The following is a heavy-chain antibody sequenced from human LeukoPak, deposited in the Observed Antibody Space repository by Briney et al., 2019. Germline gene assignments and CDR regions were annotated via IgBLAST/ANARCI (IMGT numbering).Heavy chain of an antibody. J-gene: IGHJ4*02. CDR2: IYKGST. V-gene: IGHV4-4*07. Sequence: SETLSLTCAVYGGSFSGYYWSWIRQPAGKGLEWIGRIYKGSTSYNPSLKSRVTMSVDTSKNQFSLRLTSVTAADTAVYYCGREASSESFFDYWGQGTLVTVPS. CDR1: GGSFSGYY. CDR3: GREASSESFFDY. D-gene: IGHD6-6*01.